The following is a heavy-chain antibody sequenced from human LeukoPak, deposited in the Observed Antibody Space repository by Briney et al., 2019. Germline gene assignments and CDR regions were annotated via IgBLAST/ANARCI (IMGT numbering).Heavy chain of an antibody. CDR1: GGSISSYY. V-gene: IGHV4-59*01. CDR3: ARLRCISTTCPSRYVMDV. J-gene: IGHJ6*02. CDR2: IYYSGST. Sequence: SETLSLTCSVSGGSISSYYWSWIRQPPGKGLEYIGYIYYSGSTNYNPSLKSRVTISVDTSKDQFSLNLTSVTAADTAVYYCARLRCISTTCPSRYVMDVWGQGTTVTVSS. D-gene: IGHD2-2*01.